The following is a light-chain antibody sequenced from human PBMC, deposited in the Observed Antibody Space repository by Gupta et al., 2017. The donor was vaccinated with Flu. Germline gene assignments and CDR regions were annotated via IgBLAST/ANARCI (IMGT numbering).Light chain of an antibody. CDR3: QSADSSGTDRVV. Sequence: SSELTHPPSGSVSAGRTATNTCAGDALPKQYAFWYQQKPGQAPLLVIYKDTERPSGSAERFSGSSSGTTVRLTISGVQAEDEADYHCQSADSSGTDRVVFGGGTKLTVL. CDR2: KDT. CDR1: ALPKQY. J-gene: IGLJ3*02. V-gene: IGLV3-25*02.